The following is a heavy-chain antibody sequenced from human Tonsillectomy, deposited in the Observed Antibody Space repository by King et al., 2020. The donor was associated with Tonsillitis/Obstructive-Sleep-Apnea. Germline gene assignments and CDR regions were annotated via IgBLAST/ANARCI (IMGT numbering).Heavy chain of an antibody. CDR3: ARHLYFYDTSGYSQFDP. D-gene: IGHD3-22*01. CDR1: GGSINSISYY. V-gene: IGHV4-39*01. J-gene: IGHJ5*02. CDR2: IYYTGTT. Sequence: QLQESGPGLVKPSETLSLTCTVSGGSINSISYYWGWVRQPPGKGLEWIGSIYYTGTTSYNPSLKIRVTIYVDTSKKQFSLKLSSVTAADTAVYYCARHLYFYDTSGYSQFDPWGQGTLVTVSS.